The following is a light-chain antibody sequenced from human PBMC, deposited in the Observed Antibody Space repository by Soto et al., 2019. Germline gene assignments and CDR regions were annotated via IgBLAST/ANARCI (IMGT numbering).Light chain of an antibody. J-gene: IGLJ1*01. CDR3: AAWDDNLSAYV. CDR1: TSNIGTFY. CDR2: LGD. Sequence: QSVLTQPPSASSTPGQTVTISCSGSTSNIGTFYVYWYQHLPGTAPKLLIYLGDQRASGVSDRFSGSKSGTSASLAINGLRSDDEADYYCAAWDDNLSAYVFGSGTKLTVL. V-gene: IGLV1-47*02.